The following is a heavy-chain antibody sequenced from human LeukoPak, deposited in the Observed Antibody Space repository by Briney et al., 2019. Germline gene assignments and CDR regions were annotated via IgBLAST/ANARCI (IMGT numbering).Heavy chain of an antibody. CDR3: ARLLGPMIARGYFDY. CDR1: EYIFTSYW. V-gene: IGHV5-51*01. J-gene: IGHJ4*02. Sequence: GESLKISCKGSEYIFTSYWIGWVRQMPGKGLEWMGIIYPGDSDTRYSPSFQGQVTISADKSISTAYLQWSGLKASDTAMYYCARLLGPMIARGYFDYWGQGTLVTVSS. CDR2: IYPGDSDT. D-gene: IGHD3-22*01.